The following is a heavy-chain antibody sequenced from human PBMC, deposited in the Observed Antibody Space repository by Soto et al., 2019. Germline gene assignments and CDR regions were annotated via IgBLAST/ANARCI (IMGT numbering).Heavy chain of an antibody. J-gene: IGHJ4*02. Sequence: QVQLVESGGGVVQPGRSLRLSCAASGFTFSSYGMHWVRQAPGKGLECVAVLSYDGSNKYYADSVKGRFTISRDNSKNTLYLQMTSLRAEDTAVYYCAKDPGGQAVALDYWGQGTLVTVSS. CDR3: AKDPGGQAVALDY. D-gene: IGHD6-19*01. CDR1: GFTFSSYG. V-gene: IGHV3-30*18. CDR2: LSYDGSNK.